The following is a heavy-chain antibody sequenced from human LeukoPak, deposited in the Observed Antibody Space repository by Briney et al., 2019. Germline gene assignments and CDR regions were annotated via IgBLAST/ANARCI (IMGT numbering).Heavy chain of an antibody. CDR3: TGGGTAMVTGNY. Sequence: GGSLKLSCAASGFTFSGSAMHWVRQASGKGLEWVGRIRSKANSYATAYAASVKGRFTISRDDSKNTAYLQMNSLKTEDTAVYYCTGGGTAMVTGNYWGQEPWSPSPQ. CDR2: IRSKANSYAT. V-gene: IGHV3-73*01. J-gene: IGHJ4*01. CDR1: GFTFSGSA. D-gene: IGHD5-18*01.